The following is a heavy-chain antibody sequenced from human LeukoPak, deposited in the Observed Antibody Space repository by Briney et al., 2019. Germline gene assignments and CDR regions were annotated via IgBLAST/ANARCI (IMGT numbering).Heavy chain of an antibody. D-gene: IGHD2-15*01. CDR1: GGSISSYY. J-gene: IGHJ6*02. Sequence: PSETLSLTCTVSGGSISSYYWSWIRQAPGKGLEWIGCIHYNVTTNYNPSLKSRVTISVDTSKNHLSLKLNSVTAADTAVYYCARHCSGGSCSSGDCYYYGMDVWGQGTTVTVSS. CDR2: IHYNVTT. V-gene: IGHV4-59*08. CDR3: ARHCSGGSCSSGDCYYYGMDV.